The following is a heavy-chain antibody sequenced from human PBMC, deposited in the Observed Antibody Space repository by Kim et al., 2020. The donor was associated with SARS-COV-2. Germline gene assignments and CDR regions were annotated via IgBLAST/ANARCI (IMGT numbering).Heavy chain of an antibody. CDR2: VYYSGPT. J-gene: IGHJ4*01. D-gene: IGHD3-10*01. V-gene: IGHV4-59*01. CDR1: GGSIVNYY. CDR3: ARIGRTYGSGSYDDPFDY. Sequence: SETLSLTCTVSGGSIVNYYWSWIRQSPEKGLEWLGYVYYSGPTNYNPSLKSRLTISLDTPKKQFSLSLTSVTAADTAVYYCARIGRTYGSGSYDDPFDY.